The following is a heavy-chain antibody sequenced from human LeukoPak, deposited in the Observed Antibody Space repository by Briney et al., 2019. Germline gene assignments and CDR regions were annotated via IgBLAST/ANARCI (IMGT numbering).Heavy chain of an antibody. D-gene: IGHD6-13*01. V-gene: IGHV4-59*01. Sequence: SETLSLACTVSGGSISSYYCSWIRQPPGKGLEWIGYIYYSGSTNYNPSLKSRVTISVDTSKNQFSLKLSSVTAADTAVYYCARDQQGYFDYWGQGTLVTVSS. CDR3: ARDQQGYFDY. J-gene: IGHJ4*02. CDR1: GGSISSYY. CDR2: IYYSGST.